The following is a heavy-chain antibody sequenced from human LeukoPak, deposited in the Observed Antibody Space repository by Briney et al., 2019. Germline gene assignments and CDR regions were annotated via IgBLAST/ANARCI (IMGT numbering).Heavy chain of an antibody. D-gene: IGHD3-16*02. CDR3: ARRGRADYVWGSYRSYYFDY. CDR2: INHSGST. CDR1: GGSFSGYY. J-gene: IGHJ4*02. Sequence: SETLSLTCAVYGGSFSGYYWSWIRQPPGKGLEWIGEINHSGSTYYNPSLKSRVTISVDTSKNQFSLKLSSVTAADTAVYYCARRGRADYVWGSYRSYYFDYWGQGTLVTVSS. V-gene: IGHV4-34*01.